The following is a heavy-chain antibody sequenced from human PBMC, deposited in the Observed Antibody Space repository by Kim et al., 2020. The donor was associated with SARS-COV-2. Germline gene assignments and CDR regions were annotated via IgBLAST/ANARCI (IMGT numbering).Heavy chain of an antibody. CDR3: ASLSYDSSGYYYNRDY. Sequence: SVKGRFTISRDNAKNSLYLQMNSLRAEDTAVYYCASLSYDSSGYYYNRDYWGQGTLVTVSS. D-gene: IGHD3-22*01. J-gene: IGHJ4*02. V-gene: IGHV3-21*01.